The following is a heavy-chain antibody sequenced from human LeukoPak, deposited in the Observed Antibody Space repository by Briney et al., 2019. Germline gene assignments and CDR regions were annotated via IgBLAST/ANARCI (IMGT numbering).Heavy chain of an antibody. D-gene: IGHD2-2*01. Sequence: NPSQTLSLTCAVSGGSISSGGYSWSWIRQPPGKGLEWIGYIYYSGSTYYNPSLKSRVSISVDTLKKQFSLKLSSVTAADTAVYYCARHGAGYCSSTSCSYYYYYMDVWGKGTTVTISS. V-gene: IGHV4-30-4*07. CDR1: GGSISSGGYS. J-gene: IGHJ6*03. CDR2: IYYSGST. CDR3: ARHGAGYCSSTSCSYYYYYMDV.